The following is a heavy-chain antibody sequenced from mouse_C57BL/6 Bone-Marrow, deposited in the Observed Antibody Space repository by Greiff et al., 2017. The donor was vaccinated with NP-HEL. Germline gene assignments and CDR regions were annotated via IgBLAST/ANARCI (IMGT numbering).Heavy chain of an antibody. J-gene: IGHJ1*03. CDR3: ATYTVVARWYFDV. D-gene: IGHD1-1*01. Sequence: VQLQESGPELVKPGASVKISCKASGYTFTDYYINWVKQRPGQGLEWIGWIFPGSGSTYYNEKFKGKATLTVDKSSSTAYMLLSSLTSEDSAVYFCATYTVVARWYFDVWGTGTTVTVSS. CDR2: IFPGSGST. V-gene: IGHV1-75*01. CDR1: GYTFTDYY.